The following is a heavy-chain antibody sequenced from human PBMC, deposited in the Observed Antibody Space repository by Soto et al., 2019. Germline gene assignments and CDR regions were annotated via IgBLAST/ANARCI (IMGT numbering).Heavy chain of an antibody. V-gene: IGHV1-46*03. D-gene: IGHD1-1*01. CDR1: GYSFTSHY. CDR3: ARDQSWHDLVCWLDP. CDR2: IYPGGVNI. J-gene: IGHJ5*02. Sequence: APVKVSCKAIGYSFTSHYMHWVQQAPGQGLEWMGTIYPGGVNIGYAQKFKGRVTMTKDTSTSTVYMELNSLTSEDTAVYYCARDQSWHDLVCWLDPWGQGTLVTVSS.